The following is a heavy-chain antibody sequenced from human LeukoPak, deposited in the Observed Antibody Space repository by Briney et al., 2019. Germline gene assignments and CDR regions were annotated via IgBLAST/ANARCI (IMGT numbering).Heavy chain of an antibody. V-gene: IGHV3-23*01. D-gene: IGHD1-26*01. CDR2: ISGSGGST. Sequence: GGSLRLSCAASGFTFSSYAMSWVRQAPGKGLEWVSAISGSGGSTYYADSVKGRFTISRDNSKNTLYLQMNSLRAEDTAVYYGAKDQLDRGSYVSGFDYWGQGTLVTVSS. CDR1: GFTFSSYA. CDR3: AKDQLDRGSYVSGFDY. J-gene: IGHJ4*02.